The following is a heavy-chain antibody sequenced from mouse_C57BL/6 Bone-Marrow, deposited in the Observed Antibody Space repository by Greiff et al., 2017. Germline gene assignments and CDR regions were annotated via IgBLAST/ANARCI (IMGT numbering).Heavy chain of an antibody. CDR3: ARRGKDGYYDAMDY. D-gene: IGHD2-3*01. Sequence: EVQLVESGGGLVKPGGSLKLSCAASGFTFSSYAMSWVRQTPEKRLEWVATISDGGSYTYYPDNVKGRFTISRDNAKNNLYLQMSHLKSEDTAMYYCARRGKDGYYDAMDYWGQGTSVTVSS. J-gene: IGHJ4*01. V-gene: IGHV5-4*01. CDR1: GFTFSSYA. CDR2: ISDGGSYT.